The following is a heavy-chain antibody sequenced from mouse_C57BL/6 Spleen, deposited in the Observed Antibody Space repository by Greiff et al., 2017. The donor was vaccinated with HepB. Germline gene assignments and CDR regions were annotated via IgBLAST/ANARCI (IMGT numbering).Heavy chain of an antibody. CDR2: IDPSDSYT. J-gene: IGHJ1*03. CDR3: ARSGDYYGSSYDWYFDV. D-gene: IGHD1-1*01. Sequence: QVQLQQPGAELVRPGTSVKLSCKASGYTFTSYWMNWVKQRPGQGLEWIGVIDPSDSYTNYNQKFKGKATLTVDTSSSTAYMQLSSLTSEDSAVYYCARSGDYYGSSYDWYFDVWGTGTTVTVSS. V-gene: IGHV1-59*01. CDR1: GYTFTSYW.